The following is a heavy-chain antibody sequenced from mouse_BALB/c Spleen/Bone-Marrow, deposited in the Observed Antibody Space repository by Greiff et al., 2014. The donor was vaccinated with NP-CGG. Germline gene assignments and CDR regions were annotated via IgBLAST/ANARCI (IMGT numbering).Heavy chain of an antibody. V-gene: IGHV3-1*02. CDR3: ARREGNHAAWFAY. J-gene: IGHJ3*01. D-gene: IGHD2-1*01. Sequence: EVQLQQSGPDLVKPSQSLSLTCTVTGYSITSGYSWHWIRQFPGNKMEWMGYIHYSGSTNYNPSLKSRISITRDTSKNQFFLQLNSVTTEDTATYYCARREGNHAAWFAYWGQGTLVTGSA. CDR1: GYSITSGYS. CDR2: IHYSGST.